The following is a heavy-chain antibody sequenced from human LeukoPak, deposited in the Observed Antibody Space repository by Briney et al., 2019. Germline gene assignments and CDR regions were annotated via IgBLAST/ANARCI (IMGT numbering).Heavy chain of an antibody. CDR3: ARSYLIVVVPAALGIDP. CDR2: IIPIFGTA. CDR1: GGTFSSYA. J-gene: IGHJ5*02. V-gene: IGHV1-69*13. D-gene: IGHD2-2*01. Sequence: SVKVSCKASGGTFSSYAISWVRQAPGQGLEWMGGIIPIFGTANYAQKFQGRVTITADESTSTAYMELSSLRSEDTAVYYCARSYLIVVVPAALGIDPWGQGTLVTVSS.